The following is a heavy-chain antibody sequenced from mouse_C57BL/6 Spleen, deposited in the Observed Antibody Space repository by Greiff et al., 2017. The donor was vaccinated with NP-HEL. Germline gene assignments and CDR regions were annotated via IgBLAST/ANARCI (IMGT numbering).Heavy chain of an antibody. D-gene: IGHD4-1*01. Sequence: EVKVVESGGGLVKPGGSLKLSCAASGFTFSDYGMHWVRQAPEKGLEWVAYISSGSSTIYYADTVKGRFTISRDNAKNTLFLQRTSLRSEDTAMYYCARSNWNYYAMDYWGQGTSVTVSS. J-gene: IGHJ4*01. CDR1: GFTFSDYG. CDR2: ISSGSSTI. CDR3: ARSNWNYYAMDY. V-gene: IGHV5-17*01.